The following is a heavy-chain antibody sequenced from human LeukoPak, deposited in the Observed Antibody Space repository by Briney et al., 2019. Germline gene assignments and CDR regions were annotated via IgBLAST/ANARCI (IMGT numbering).Heavy chain of an antibody. J-gene: IGHJ4*02. Sequence: GGSLRLSCGASGFIFDTHDMHWVRQAPGKGLEWVAVIAYDGSDKYYADSVRGRFTISRDNSKNTVYLQMNNLKTEDTAVYYCASVLDYWGQGILVTVSS. CDR3: ASVLDY. CDR1: GFIFDTHD. V-gene: IGHV3-30*19. CDR2: IAYDGSDK.